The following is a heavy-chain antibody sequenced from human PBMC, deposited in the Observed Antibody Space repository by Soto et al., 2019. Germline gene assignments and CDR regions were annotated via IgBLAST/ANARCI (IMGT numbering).Heavy chain of an antibody. CDR1: GFTFSSYA. V-gene: IGHV3-23*01. J-gene: IGHJ4*02. CDR3: AKFPSLIAVAGAIDY. Sequence: EVQLLESGGGLVQPGGSLRLSCAASGFTFSSYAMSWVRQAPGKGLEWVSAISGSGGSTYYADSVKGRFTISRDNSKNTLYLQRNSLRDEDTAVYYCAKFPSLIAVAGAIDYWGQGTLDTVSS. CDR2: ISGSGGST. D-gene: IGHD6-19*01.